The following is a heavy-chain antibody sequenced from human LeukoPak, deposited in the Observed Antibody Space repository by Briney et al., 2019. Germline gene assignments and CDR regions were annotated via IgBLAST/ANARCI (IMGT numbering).Heavy chain of an antibody. CDR2: INTDGSTT. CDR3: AHLVGPIPMDY. CDR1: GFTFSSYW. D-gene: IGHD1-26*01. J-gene: IGHJ4*02. Sequence: GGSLRLSCAASGFTFSSYWMYWVRHAPGTGLVWVSDINTDGSTTRYADSVKGRFTISRDNAQNTVSLLMNSLRVEDTAVYYCAHLVGPIPMDYWGQGALVTVSS. V-gene: IGHV3-74*01.